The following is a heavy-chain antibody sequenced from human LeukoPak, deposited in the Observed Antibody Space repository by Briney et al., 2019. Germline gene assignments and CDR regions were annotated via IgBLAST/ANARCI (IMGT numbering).Heavy chain of an antibody. CDR2: IYTSGST. J-gene: IGHJ3*02. Sequence: SETLSLTCTVSGGSISSYYWSWIRQPAGKGLEWIGRIYTSGSTNYNPSLKSRVTMSVDTSKNQFSLKLSSVTATDTAVYYSARDILRFLEWTDDAFDIWGQGTMVTVSS. V-gene: IGHV4-4*07. CDR3: ARDILRFLEWTDDAFDI. D-gene: IGHD3-3*01. CDR1: GGSISSYY.